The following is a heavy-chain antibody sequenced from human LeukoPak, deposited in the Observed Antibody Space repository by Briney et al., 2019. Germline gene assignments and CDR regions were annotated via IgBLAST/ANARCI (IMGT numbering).Heavy chain of an antibody. CDR3: ARDVEMATIFFDY. V-gene: IGHV1-2*02. Sequence: ASVKVSCKASGYSFTGYYLHWVRQAPGQGLEWMGWINPNSGGTNYAQKFQGRVTMTRDTSISTAYMELSRLRSDDTAVYYCARDVEMATIFFDYWGQGTLVTVSS. D-gene: IGHD5-24*01. J-gene: IGHJ4*02. CDR2: INPNSGGT. CDR1: GYSFTGYY.